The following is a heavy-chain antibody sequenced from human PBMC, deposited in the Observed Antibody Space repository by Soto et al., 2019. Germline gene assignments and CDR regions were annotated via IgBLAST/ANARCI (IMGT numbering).Heavy chain of an antibody. CDR1: GYTFTTYG. CDR3: AREGYCTDTTCSAFYYYYGVDV. CDR2: INGYNGNT. D-gene: IGHD2-2*01. J-gene: IGHJ6*02. Sequence: ASVKVSCKASGYTFTTYGLTWVRQAPGQGLEWMGWINGYNGNTKYAQKFQGRVTMTTDTSTSTAYMELRSLRSDDTAVYYCAREGYCTDTTCSAFYYYYGVDVWGQGNTVTVYS. V-gene: IGHV1-18*01.